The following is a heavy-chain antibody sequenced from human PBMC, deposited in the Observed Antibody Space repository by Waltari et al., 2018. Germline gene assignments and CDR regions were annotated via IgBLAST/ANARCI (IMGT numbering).Heavy chain of an antibody. Sequence: QLQLVESGGGVVQPGRSLRPSCAASGFTFRSSAMPRVRRAPGKGLGWVAVVSYDGSNKYYADSVKGRFTLSRDNSENTLDLQMNSLRAEDTAVYYCAREWVRELRSLDYWGQGTLVTVSS. CDR2: VSYDGSNK. CDR1: GFTFRSSA. V-gene: IGHV3-30-3*01. J-gene: IGHJ4*02. D-gene: IGHD1-26*01. CDR3: AREWVRELRSLDY.